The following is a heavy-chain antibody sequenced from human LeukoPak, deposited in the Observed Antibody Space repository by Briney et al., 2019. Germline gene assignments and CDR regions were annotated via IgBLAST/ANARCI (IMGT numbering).Heavy chain of an antibody. D-gene: IGHD3-10*01. CDR2: IYGSGST. V-gene: IGHV4-4*07. J-gene: IGHJ4*02. Sequence: SETLSLTCTVSGGSIRSYWSWIRQPAGKGLEWIGRIYGSGSTDYNPSLKSRVTMSIDTSKNQFSLNLISVTAADTAVYYCTGNYYGSGSYADFDYWGQGTLVTVSS. CDR1: GGSIRSY. CDR3: TGNYYGSGSYADFDY.